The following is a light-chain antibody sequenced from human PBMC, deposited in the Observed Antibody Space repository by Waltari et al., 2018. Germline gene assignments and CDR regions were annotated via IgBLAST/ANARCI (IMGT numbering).Light chain of an antibody. CDR1: SSAVGGYNY. V-gene: IGLV2-14*01. J-gene: IGLJ1*01. CDR3: SSYTSSSTYV. Sequence: SALTQPASVSGSPGPSITISRTGTSSAVGGYNYVSWYQQHPGKAPKLMIFEVSNRPSGVSNRFSGSKSGNTASLTISRLQAEDEADYYCSSYTSSSTYVFGTGTKITVL. CDR2: EVS.